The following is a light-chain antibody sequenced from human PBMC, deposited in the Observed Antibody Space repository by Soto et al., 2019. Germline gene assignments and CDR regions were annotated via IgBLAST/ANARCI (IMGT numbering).Light chain of an antibody. J-gene: IGLJ2*01. CDR1: SSNIGNNA. CDR2: YDD. V-gene: IGLV1-36*01. Sequence: QSVLTQPPSVSAAPRQRVTISCSGSSSNIGNNAVNWYQQLTGKAPKLLIYYDDLLPSGVSDRFSGSKSGTSASLAISGLQSEDEADYYCAAWDDSLNGLVFGGGTKLTVL. CDR3: AAWDDSLNGLV.